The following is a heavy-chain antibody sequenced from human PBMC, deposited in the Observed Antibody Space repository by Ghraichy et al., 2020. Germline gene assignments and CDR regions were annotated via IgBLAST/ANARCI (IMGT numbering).Heavy chain of an antibody. CDR1: GFTFRNYW. J-gene: IGHJ6*02. CDR3: ARGHYGMDA. V-gene: IGHV3-7*01. Sequence: LSLTCAASGFTFRNYWMTWVRQAPGKGLEWVANIKQDGGEKFYVDSVKGRFTISRDNAKNSLYVQMNSLRAEDTAVYYCARGHYGMDAWGQGTTVTVSS. CDR2: IKQDGGEK.